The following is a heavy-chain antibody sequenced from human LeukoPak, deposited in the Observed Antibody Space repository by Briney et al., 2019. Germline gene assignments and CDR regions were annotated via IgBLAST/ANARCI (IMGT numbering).Heavy chain of an antibody. CDR3: ARQMTGNVSD. CDR1: GYIFTNYW. J-gene: IGHJ4*02. CDR2: IYPGDSHI. Sequence: GESLKISCKGSGYIFTNYWIGWVRQMPGKGLEWMGIIYPGDSHIRYNPSFQGQVTLSVDKSINTAYLQWRSLKASDTAMYYCARQMTGNVSDWGQGTLVTVSS. V-gene: IGHV5-51*01.